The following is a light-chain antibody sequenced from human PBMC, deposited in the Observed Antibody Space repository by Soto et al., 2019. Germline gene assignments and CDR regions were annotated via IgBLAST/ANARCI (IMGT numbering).Light chain of an antibody. Sequence: EIVLTQSPATLSGSPGERATLSCGASQSVISYLAWYQQKPGQAPRLLIYDASNRATGIPARFSGSGSGTDFTLTISSLEPEDFAVYYCQQRSNWPLLTFGGGTKVDIK. CDR2: DAS. J-gene: IGKJ4*01. CDR3: QQRSNWPLLT. CDR1: QSVISY. V-gene: IGKV3-11*01.